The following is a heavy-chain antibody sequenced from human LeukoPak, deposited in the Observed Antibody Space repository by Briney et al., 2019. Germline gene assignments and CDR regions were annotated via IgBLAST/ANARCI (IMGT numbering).Heavy chain of an antibody. Sequence: SETLSVTCSVSGGSISSDYWAWIRQPPGKGLEWIGYMYYTGSTNYNPSLKSRVTILLATSKNQFSLKLSSVTAADTAVYYCARHVDSLGAGFPFDFWGQGTLVTVSS. CDR3: ARHVDSLGAGFPFDF. D-gene: IGHD3-16*01. CDR1: GGSISSDY. V-gene: IGHV4-59*08. CDR2: MYYTGST. J-gene: IGHJ4*02.